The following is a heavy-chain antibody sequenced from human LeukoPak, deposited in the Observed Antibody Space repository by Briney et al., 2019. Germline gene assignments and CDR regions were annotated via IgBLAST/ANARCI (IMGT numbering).Heavy chain of an antibody. CDR1: GDSINGGGYY. J-gene: IGHJ4*02. CDR2: IYYSGST. D-gene: IGHD3-10*01. V-gene: IGHV4-31*03. CDR3: ARDAYYGPGSLVY. Sequence: SETLSLTCTVSGDSINGGGYYWSWIRQHPGKGLEWIGYIYYSGSTYYNPALKSRVTISVDTSKNQFSLQVSSVTVADTAVYYCARDAYYGPGSLVYWGQGTLVTVSS.